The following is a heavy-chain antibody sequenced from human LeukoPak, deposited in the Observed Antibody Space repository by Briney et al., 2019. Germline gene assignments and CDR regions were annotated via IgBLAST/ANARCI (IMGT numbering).Heavy chain of an antibody. CDR3: ARSVRLERRPLSHFDY. CDR1: GYTFTGYY. J-gene: IGHJ4*02. D-gene: IGHD1-1*01. CDR2: INPNSGGT. V-gene: IGHV1-2*02. Sequence: ASVKLSCTASGYTFTGYYMHWVRHAHGQGLEWMGWINPNSGGTNYAQKFQGRVAMTRDTSISTAYMELSRLRSGDTAVYYCARSVRLERRPLSHFDYWGQGTLVTVSS.